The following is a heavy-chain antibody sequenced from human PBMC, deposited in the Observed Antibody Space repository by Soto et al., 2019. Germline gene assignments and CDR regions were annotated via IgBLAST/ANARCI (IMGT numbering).Heavy chain of an antibody. CDR3: ARDLRYCSNGVCYHMWGFDY. V-gene: IGHV3-30*03. Sequence: QVQLVESGGGVVQPGTFLRLSCAASGFTFSSFDMHWVRQAPGKGLEWVAVISFHGTTKYYADSVKGRFTISRDNSKNRQYLEMHSLRGEDTAVYYCARDLRYCSNGVCYHMWGFDYWGQGTLVTVSA. CDR1: GFTFSSFD. J-gene: IGHJ4*02. CDR2: ISFHGTTK. D-gene: IGHD2-8*01.